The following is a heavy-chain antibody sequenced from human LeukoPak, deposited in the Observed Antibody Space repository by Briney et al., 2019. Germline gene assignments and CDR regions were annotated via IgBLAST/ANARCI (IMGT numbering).Heavy chain of an antibody. Sequence: GESLKISCKGSGYSFTSYWINWVRQMPGKGLEWMGRIDPSDSNTNYSPSFQGHVTISADKSISTAYLQWSSLKASDTAMYYCARRLAAADSGDWFDPWGQGTLVTVSS. J-gene: IGHJ5*02. CDR1: GYSFTSYW. CDR3: ARRLAAADSGDWFDP. V-gene: IGHV5-10-1*01. CDR2: IDPSDSNT. D-gene: IGHD6-13*01.